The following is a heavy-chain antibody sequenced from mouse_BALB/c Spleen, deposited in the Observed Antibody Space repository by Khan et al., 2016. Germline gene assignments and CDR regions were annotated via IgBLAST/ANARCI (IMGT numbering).Heavy chain of an antibody. J-gene: IGHJ3*01. CDR3: TGGMGFAY. Sequence: EVKLEESGGGLVQPGGSMKLSCVASGFTFSSYWMSWVRQSPEKGLEWVAEIRLKSDNYATHYAESVKGKFTISRDDSKSRLYLQMNSLRVEDNGIYYCTGGMGFAYWGQGTLVTVSA. CDR1: GFTFSSYW. V-gene: IGHV6-6*02. D-gene: IGHD1-1*02. CDR2: IRLKSDNYAT.